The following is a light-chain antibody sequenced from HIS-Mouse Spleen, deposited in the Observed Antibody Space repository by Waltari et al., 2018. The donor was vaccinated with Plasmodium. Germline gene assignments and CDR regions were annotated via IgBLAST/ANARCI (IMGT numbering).Light chain of an antibody. CDR3: QQSHT. V-gene: IGKV1-39*01. CDR2: AAS. J-gene: IGKJ2*01. CDR1: QSISSY. Sequence: DIQLTQSPSSLSASVGERVTITCRTSQSISSYLNWHQQKPGKAPKLLIYAASRLQSGVPSRFSGSGSGTDFTLTISSLQPEDFATYYCQQSHTFGQGTKLEIK.